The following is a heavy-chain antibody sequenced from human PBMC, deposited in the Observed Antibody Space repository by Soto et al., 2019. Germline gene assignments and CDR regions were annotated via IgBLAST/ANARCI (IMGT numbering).Heavy chain of an antibody. J-gene: IGHJ6*02. CDR2: IYYSGST. CDR1: GGSVSSGSYY. Sequence: SETLSLTCTVSGGSVSSGSYYWSWHRQPPGKGLVWIGNIYYSGSTNYNPSLKSRVTISVDTSKIQFSLKLSSVTAADTAVYYCARFITYYYDSSGYYYYYGMDVWGQGTTVTVSS. V-gene: IGHV4-61*01. D-gene: IGHD3-22*01. CDR3: ARFITYYYDSSGYYYYYGMDV.